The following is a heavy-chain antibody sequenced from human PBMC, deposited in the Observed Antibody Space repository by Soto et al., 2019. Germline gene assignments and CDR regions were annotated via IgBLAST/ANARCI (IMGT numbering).Heavy chain of an antibody. CDR1: GFSLSTSGVG. CDR2: IYWDDDK. Sequence: QITLKESGPPLVKPTQTLTLTCTFSGFSLSTSGVGVGWIRQPPGKALEWLALIYWDDDKRYSPSLKSRLTLTKDTSKTQVVLTMTNMDPVDTATYYCAHRGYYDSSGYLGYWVQGTLVTVSS. V-gene: IGHV2-5*02. D-gene: IGHD3-22*01. CDR3: AHRGYYDSSGYLGY. J-gene: IGHJ4*02.